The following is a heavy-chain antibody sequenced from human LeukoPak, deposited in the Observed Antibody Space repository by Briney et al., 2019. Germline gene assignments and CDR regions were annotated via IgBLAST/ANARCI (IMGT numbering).Heavy chain of an antibody. CDR3: ARDSSGPHYGMDV. CDR1: GFVFSTYT. V-gene: IGHV3-48*01. J-gene: IGHJ6*02. D-gene: IGHD6-19*01. CDR2: IGSSNSAI. Sequence: GGSLSLSCAASGFVFSTYTMTWFRQAPGKGLEWVSYIGSSNSAIYYADSVRGRFTISRDNAKNSLYLQMNSLRAEDTTMYYCARDSSGPHYGMDVWGQGTTVTVSS.